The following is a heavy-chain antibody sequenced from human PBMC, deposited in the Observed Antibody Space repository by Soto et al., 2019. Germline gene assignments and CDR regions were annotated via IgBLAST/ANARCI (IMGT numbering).Heavy chain of an antibody. CDR1: GFTFTSSA. V-gene: IGHV1-58*01. D-gene: IGHD3-9*01. CDR2: IVVGSGNT. Sequence: SVEVSCKASGFTFTSSAVQWVRQARGQRLEWIGWIVVGSGNTNYAQKFQERVTITRDMSTSTAYMELSSLRSEDTAVYYCAAVGYDKTKVTIIDYWGQGTLVTVSS. CDR3: AAVGYDKTKVTIIDY. J-gene: IGHJ4*02.